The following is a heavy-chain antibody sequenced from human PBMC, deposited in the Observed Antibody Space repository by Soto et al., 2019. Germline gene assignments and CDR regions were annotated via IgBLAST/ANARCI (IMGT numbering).Heavy chain of an antibody. Sequence: QVQLVESGGGVVQPGRSLSLSCAASGFTFSRYTMHWVRQAPGKGLEWMAFISDDGNNKYYADSVKGQFTISRDNSKNTLYLQMNNLRTEDTAVYYCARDDEGGSDCDLGYWGQGTLVTVSS. CDR1: GFTFSRYT. D-gene: IGHD3-10*01. CDR3: ARDDEGGSDCDLGY. J-gene: IGHJ4*02. CDR2: ISDDGNNK. V-gene: IGHV3-30-3*01.